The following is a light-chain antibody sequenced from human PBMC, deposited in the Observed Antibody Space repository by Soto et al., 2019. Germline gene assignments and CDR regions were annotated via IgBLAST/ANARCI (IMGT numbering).Light chain of an antibody. V-gene: IGKV3-11*01. J-gene: IGKJ2*01. CDR3: QQRSNWPRT. Sequence: EIVLTQSPATLSLSPGERATLSCRASQSVSSYFAWYPQKPDQAPRLLIYDASNRATGIPARLSGSGSGPDFTLTISSLEPEDFAVYYCQQRSNWPRTFGQGTKLEIK. CDR2: DAS. CDR1: QSVSSY.